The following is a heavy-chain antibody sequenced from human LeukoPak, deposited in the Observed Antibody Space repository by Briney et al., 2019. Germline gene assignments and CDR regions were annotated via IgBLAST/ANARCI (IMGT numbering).Heavy chain of an antibody. CDR1: GYIFTTYH. CDR3: ARVKPRVGVTSYKPPDC. V-gene: IGHV1-18*01. D-gene: IGHD1-26*01. CDR2: INTYNGNT. Sequence: ASVKVSCKASGYIFTTYHITWVRQAPGRGLEWMGWINTYNGNTDYAENLQGRVTVTTDTSTSTAYMELRRLRSDDTAIYYCARVKPRVGVTSYKPPDCWGQGTLVTVSS. J-gene: IGHJ4*02.